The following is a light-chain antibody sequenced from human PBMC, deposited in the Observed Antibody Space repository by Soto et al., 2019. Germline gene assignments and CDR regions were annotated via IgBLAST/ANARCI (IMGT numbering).Light chain of an antibody. CDR2: GAS. CDR1: QSVSSSY. J-gene: IGKJ1*01. Sequence: EIVFTLSPSTLSLSPGERATLSCRASQSVSSSYLARYQQKPGQAPRLLIYGASSRATGIPDRFSGSGSGTDFTLTISRLEPEDFAVYYCQQYGGSPWTFGQGTKVDIK. CDR3: QQYGGSPWT. V-gene: IGKV3-20*01.